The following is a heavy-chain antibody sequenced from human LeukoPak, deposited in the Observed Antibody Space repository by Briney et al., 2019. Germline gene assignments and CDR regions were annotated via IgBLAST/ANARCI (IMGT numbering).Heavy chain of an antibody. CDR2: ISSSGSTI. Sequence: GGSLRLSCAASGFTFSSCEMNCVRQAPGKGLEWVSYISSSGSTIYYADSVKGRFTISRDNAKNSLYLQMNSLRAEDTAVYYCARTGSYSAGDYWGQGTLVTVSS. CDR3: ARTGSYSAGDY. V-gene: IGHV3-48*03. D-gene: IGHD1-26*01. J-gene: IGHJ4*02. CDR1: GFTFSSCE.